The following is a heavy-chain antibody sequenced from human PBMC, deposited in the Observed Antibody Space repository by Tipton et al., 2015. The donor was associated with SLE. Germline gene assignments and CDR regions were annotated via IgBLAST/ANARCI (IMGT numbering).Heavy chain of an antibody. Sequence: QLVQSGAEVKKPGASVKVSCKASGYTFTGYYMHWVRQAPGQGLEWMGWINPNSGGTNYAQKFQGRVTMTRDTSISTAYMELSRLRSDDTAVYYCARALPGAVMVRGVDFDYWGQGTLVTVSS. J-gene: IGHJ4*02. CDR2: INPNSGGT. CDR1: GYTFTGYY. D-gene: IGHD3-10*01. CDR3: ARALPGAVMVRGVDFDY. V-gene: IGHV1-2*02.